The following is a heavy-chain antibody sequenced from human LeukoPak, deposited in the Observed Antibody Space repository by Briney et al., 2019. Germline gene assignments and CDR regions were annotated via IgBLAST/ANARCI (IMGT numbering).Heavy chain of an antibody. V-gene: IGHV3-21*01. D-gene: IGHD4-17*01. CDR1: GFTFSSYS. CDR3: ARDAHYGDYFDY. J-gene: IGHJ4*02. CDR2: ISSSSSYI. Sequence: GGSLRLSCAASGFTFSSYSMNWVRQAPGKGLEWVSSISSSSSYIYYADSVKGRFTISRDNAKNSLYLQMNSLRAEDTAVYYCARDAHYGDYFDYWGQGTLVTVSS.